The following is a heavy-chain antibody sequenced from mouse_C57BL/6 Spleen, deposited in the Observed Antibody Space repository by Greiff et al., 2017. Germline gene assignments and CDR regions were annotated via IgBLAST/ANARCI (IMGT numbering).Heavy chain of an antibody. D-gene: IGHD1-1*01. CDR1: GYTFTSYW. CDR3: TNYYGSSYAMDY. CDR2: IYPGNSDT. J-gene: IGHJ4*01. V-gene: IGHV1-5*01. Sequence: VQLQQSGTVLARPGASVKMSCKTSGYTFTSYWMHWVKKRPGQGLEWIGAIYPGNSDTSYNQKFKGKAKLTAVTSASTAYMELSSLTNEDSAVYYCTNYYGSSYAMDYWGQGTSVTVSS.